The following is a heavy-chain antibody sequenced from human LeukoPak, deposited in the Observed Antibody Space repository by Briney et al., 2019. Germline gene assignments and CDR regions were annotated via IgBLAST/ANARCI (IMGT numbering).Heavy chain of an antibody. D-gene: IGHD3-9*01. CDR1: GFTFSRYG. CDR3: ARDGGKLRYFDWSFDY. Sequence: PGGSLRLSCAASGFTFSRYGMHWVRQAPGKGLEWVAVISYDGSNKYYADSVKGRFTFSRDNSKNTLYLQMNSLRAEDTAVYYCARDGGKLRYFDWSFDYWGQGTLVTVSS. V-gene: IGHV3-30*03. CDR2: ISYDGSNK. J-gene: IGHJ4*02.